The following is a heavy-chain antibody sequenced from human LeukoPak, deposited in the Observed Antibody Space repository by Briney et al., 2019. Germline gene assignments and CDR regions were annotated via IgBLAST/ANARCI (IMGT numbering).Heavy chain of an antibody. CDR3: AREAQHNPVDY. Sequence: ASVKVSCKASGYTFTSYHMHWVRQAPGQGLEWMGIINPSGGSTNYAQRFRGRVTMTRDTSISTAYMELSRLRSDDTAVYYCAREAQHNPVDYWGQGTLVTVSS. J-gene: IGHJ4*02. D-gene: IGHD5-24*01. CDR1: GYTFTSYH. V-gene: IGHV1-46*01. CDR2: INPSGGST.